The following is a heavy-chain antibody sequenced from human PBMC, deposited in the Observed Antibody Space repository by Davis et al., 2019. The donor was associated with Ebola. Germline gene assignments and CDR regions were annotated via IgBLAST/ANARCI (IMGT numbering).Heavy chain of an antibody. CDR1: GGSFSGYY. V-gene: IGHV4-59*01. J-gene: IGHJ6*02. CDR2: IYYSGST. CDR3: ARFSSGYYGRSYYYYGMDV. Sequence: SETLSLTCAVYGGSFSGYYWSWIRQPPGKGLEWIGYIYYSGSTNYNPSLKSRVTISVDTSKNQFSLKLSSVTAADTAVYYCARFSSGYYGRSYYYYGMDVWGQGTTVTVSS. D-gene: IGHD3-22*01.